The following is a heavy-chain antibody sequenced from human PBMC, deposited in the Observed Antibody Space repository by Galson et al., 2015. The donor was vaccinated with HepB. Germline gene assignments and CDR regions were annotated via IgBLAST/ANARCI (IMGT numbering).Heavy chain of an antibody. CDR2: IRSKANSYAT. D-gene: IGHD3-10*01. Sequence: SLRLSCAASGFTFSGSAMHWVRQASGKGLEWVGRIRSKANSYATAYAASVKGRFTISRDDSKNTLYLQMNSLRAEDTAVYYCGGYYGSGSYYNLGRGMDVWGQGTTVTVSS. J-gene: IGHJ6*02. CDR1: GFTFSGSA. V-gene: IGHV3-73*01. CDR3: GGYYGSGSYYNLGRGMDV.